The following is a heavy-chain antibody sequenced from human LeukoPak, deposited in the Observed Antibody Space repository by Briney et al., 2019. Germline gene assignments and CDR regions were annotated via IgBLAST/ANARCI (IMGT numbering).Heavy chain of an antibody. CDR2: INHSGST. V-gene: IGHV4-34*01. CDR1: GGSFSGYY. CDR3: ASTHLFAAMTTVTTWGFDP. D-gene: IGHD4-17*01. Sequence: SETLSLTCAVYGGSFSGYYWSWIRKPPGKGREWIGEINHSGSTNYNPSLKSRVTISVDTSKNQFSLKLSSVTAADTAVYYCASTHLFAAMTTVTTWGFDPWGQGTLVTVSS. J-gene: IGHJ5*02.